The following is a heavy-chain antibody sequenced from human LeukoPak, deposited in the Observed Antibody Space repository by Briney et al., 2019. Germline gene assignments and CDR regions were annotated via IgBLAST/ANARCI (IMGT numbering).Heavy chain of an antibody. CDR2: INAGNGNT. V-gene: IGHV1-3*01. CDR1: GYTFTSYA. D-gene: IGHD3-10*01. Sequence: ASVSVSCKASGYTFTSYAIHSVCQAPGQRLEWVVWINAGNGNTKYSQTFQSRVTMTEDTSTDTVYMELSSLRSEDTAVYYCATSMVRGVKGYAFDIWGQGTMVTVSS. CDR3: ATSMVRGVKGYAFDI. J-gene: IGHJ3*02.